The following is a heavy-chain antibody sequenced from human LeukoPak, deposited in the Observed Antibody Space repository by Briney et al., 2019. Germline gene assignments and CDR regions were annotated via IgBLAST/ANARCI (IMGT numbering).Heavy chain of an antibody. CDR3: AGERSSWYDGDAFDI. CDR2: IHYSGST. Sequence: SQTLSLTCTVSGGSISSYYWSWIRQPPGKGLEWIGYIHYSGSTNYNPSLKTRVTISVDTSMNHFSLKLTSVTAADTAVYYCAGERSSWYDGDAFDIWGQGTMVTISS. V-gene: IGHV4-59*01. CDR1: GGSISSYY. J-gene: IGHJ3*02. D-gene: IGHD6-13*01.